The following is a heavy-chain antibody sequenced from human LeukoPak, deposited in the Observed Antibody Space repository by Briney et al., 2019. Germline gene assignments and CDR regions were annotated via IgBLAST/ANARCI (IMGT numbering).Heavy chain of an antibody. CDR1: GDSVSSISTA. CDR2: TYYRSKWYT. Sequence: SQTLSLTCAISGDSVSSISTAWNWIRQSPSRGLEWLGRTYYRSKWYTDYALSVKSRITINSDTSKNQFSLQLNSVTPEDTAVYYCATEGGDAFEIRGQGTMVTVSS. J-gene: IGHJ3*02. V-gene: IGHV6-1*01. CDR3: ATEGGDAFEI. D-gene: IGHD1-26*01.